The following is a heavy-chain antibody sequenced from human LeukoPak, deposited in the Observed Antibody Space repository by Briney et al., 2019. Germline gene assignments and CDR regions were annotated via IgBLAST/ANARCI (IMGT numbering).Heavy chain of an antibody. J-gene: IGHJ4*02. D-gene: IGHD4-17*01. CDR2: ISGSGGST. V-gene: IGHV3-23*01. CDR1: GFTFSSYA. CDR3: AKDEEDYGDYPISATGDY. Sequence: PGGSLRLSCAASGFTFSSYAMSWVRQAPGKGLEWVSAISGSGGSTYYADSVKGRFTISRDNSKNTLYLQMNSLRAEDTAVYYCAKDEEDYGDYPISATGDYWGQGTLVTVSS.